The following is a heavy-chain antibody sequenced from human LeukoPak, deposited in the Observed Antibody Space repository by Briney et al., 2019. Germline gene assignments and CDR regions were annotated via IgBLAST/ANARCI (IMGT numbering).Heavy chain of an antibody. D-gene: IGHD6-19*01. J-gene: IGHJ4*02. Sequence: PGMSLTLSCAASGFPFSTYGMHWDRQAPGNGLEWVAAISNDGNNKFYTDSEKGRFPMSRDNPKHTMNLQMNSLRAEDTAVYYCAKGGGSSGRSYYFDRWGQGTLVTVSS. CDR2: ISNDGNNK. V-gene: IGHV3-30*18. CDR1: GFPFSTYG. CDR3: AKGGGSSGRSYYFDR.